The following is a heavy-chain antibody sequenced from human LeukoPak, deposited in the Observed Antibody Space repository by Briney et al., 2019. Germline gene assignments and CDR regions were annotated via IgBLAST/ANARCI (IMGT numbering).Heavy chain of an antibody. CDR2: INPNSGGT. J-gene: IGHJ3*02. D-gene: IGHD3-10*01. Sequence: ASVKVSCKASGYTFIGYYMHWVRQAPGQGLEWMGWINPNSGGTNYAQKFQGRVTMTRDTSISTAYMELSRLRSDDTAVYYCARAGKLMITMVRGALASKKGFDIWGQGTMVTVSS. V-gene: IGHV1-2*02. CDR1: GYTFIGYY. CDR3: ARAGKLMITMVRGALASKKGFDI.